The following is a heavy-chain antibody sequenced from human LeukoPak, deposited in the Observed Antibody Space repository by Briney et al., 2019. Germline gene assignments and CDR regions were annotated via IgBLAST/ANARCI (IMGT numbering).Heavy chain of an antibody. CDR2: IYPGDSDT. CDR1: GYSFTSYW. CDR3: ARQGSSSSLWFDP. D-gene: IGHD6-6*01. V-gene: IGHV5-51*01. J-gene: IGHJ5*02. Sequence: GESLKISCKGSGYSFTSYWIGWVRQMPGKGLEWMGIIYPGDSDTKYSPSFQGQVTISADKSIRTAYLRWSSLKASDTAMYYCARQGSSSSLWFDPWGQGTLVTVSS.